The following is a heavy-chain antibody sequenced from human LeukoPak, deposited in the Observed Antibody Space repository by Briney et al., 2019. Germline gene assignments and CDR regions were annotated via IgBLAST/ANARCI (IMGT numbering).Heavy chain of an antibody. CDR3: ARHVAAAGPYPYAFEI. CDR2: IYTTGSI. CDR1: GGSISSASYY. J-gene: IGHJ3*02. V-gene: IGHV4-61*09. D-gene: IGHD6-13*01. Sequence: SETLSLTCTVSGGSISSASYYWSWIRQPAGKGLERIGHIYTTGSISYNPSLKSRVTISLDTSKNQFSLKLRSVTAADTAVYYCARHVAAAGPYPYAFEIWGQGTMVTVSS.